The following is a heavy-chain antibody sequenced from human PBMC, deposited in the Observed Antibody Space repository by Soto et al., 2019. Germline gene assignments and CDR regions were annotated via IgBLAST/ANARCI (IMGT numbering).Heavy chain of an antibody. D-gene: IGHD6-13*01. CDR3: ARDEVAAAGRRWFDP. V-gene: IGHV1-46*01. Sequence: ASVKVSCKASGYTFTSYYMHWVRQAPGQGLEWMGIINPSGGSTSYAQKFQGRVTMTRDTSTSTVYMELSSLRSEDTAVYYCARDEVAAAGRRWFDPWGQGTLVTVSS. CDR2: INPSGGST. CDR1: GYTFTSYY. J-gene: IGHJ5*02.